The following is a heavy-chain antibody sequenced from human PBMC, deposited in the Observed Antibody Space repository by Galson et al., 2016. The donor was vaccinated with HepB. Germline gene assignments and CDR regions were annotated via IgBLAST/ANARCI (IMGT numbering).Heavy chain of an antibody. CDR1: GDSVSSINAA. Sequence: CAISGDSVSSINAAWHWLRQSPSRGLEWLGRTYYRSKWYNDYATSLKGRLIITPDTSKNQFSLQLDSVSHEDTAVYYCASGTAYGPAFEIWGQGTLVTVSS. CDR2: TYYRSKWYN. D-gene: IGHD2-21*02. J-gene: IGHJ3*02. CDR3: ASGTAYGPAFEI. V-gene: IGHV6-1*01.